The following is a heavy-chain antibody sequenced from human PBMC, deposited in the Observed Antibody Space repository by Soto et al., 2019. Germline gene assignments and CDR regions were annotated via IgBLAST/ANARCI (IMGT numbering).Heavy chain of an antibody. Sequence: PGGSLRLSCTASGFTFGDYAMSWVRQAPGKGLEWVGFIRSKAYGGTTEYAASVKGRFTISRDDSKSIAYLQMNSLKTEDTAVYYCTGRVDYSNIYWYFDLWGRGTLVTVSS. CDR3: TGRVDYSNIYWYFDL. J-gene: IGHJ2*01. V-gene: IGHV3-49*04. D-gene: IGHD4-4*01. CDR2: IRSKAYGGTT. CDR1: GFTFGDYA.